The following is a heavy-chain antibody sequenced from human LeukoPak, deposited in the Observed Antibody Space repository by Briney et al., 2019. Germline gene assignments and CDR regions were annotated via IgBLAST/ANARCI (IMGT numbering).Heavy chain of an antibody. D-gene: IGHD6-19*01. J-gene: IGHJ4*02. V-gene: IGHV3-53*01. CDR1: GSTVSSNY. Sequence: GGSLRLSCAASGSTVSSNYMNWVRQTPGKGLEWVSLIYGGGSTYYADSVKGRFTISRDNSKNALYLQMNSLRAEDTAVYYCARDLASSSGWEFDYWGQGTLVTVSS. CDR3: ARDLASSSGWEFDY. CDR2: IYGGGST.